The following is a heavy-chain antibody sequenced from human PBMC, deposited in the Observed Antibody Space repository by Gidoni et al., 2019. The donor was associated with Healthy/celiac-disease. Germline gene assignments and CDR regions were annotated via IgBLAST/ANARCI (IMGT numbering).Heavy chain of an antibody. CDR1: GFTFSSSS. Sequence: EVQLGESGGGLVKPGGSLRRSCAASGFTFSSSSMNWVRQAPGKGLEWVSSISSSSSYIYYADSVKGRFTISRDNAKNSLYLQMNSLRAEDTALYYCARDYSSGWYFDYWGQGTLVTVSS. CDR2: ISSSSSYI. CDR3: ARDYSSGWYFDY. J-gene: IGHJ4*02. V-gene: IGHV3-21*01. D-gene: IGHD6-19*01.